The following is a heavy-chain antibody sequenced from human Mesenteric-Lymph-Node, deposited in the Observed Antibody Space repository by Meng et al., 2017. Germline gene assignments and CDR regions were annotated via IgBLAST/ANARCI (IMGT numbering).Heavy chain of an antibody. V-gene: IGHV3-7*01. CDR2: IKEDGREK. CDR1: GFTFSRYW. Sequence: GESLKISCAASGFTFSRYWINWVRQAPGKGLEWVANIKEDGREKYYVDSVKGRFTISRDNAKNSLYLQMNSLRAEDTAVYYCARDGSSFDYWGQGTLVTVSS. CDR3: ARDGSSFDY. J-gene: IGHJ4*02. D-gene: IGHD6-13*01.